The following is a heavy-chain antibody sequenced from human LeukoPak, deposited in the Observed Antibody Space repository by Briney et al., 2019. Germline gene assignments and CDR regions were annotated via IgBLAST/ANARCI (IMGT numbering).Heavy chain of an antibody. CDR2: ISSRGDTT. D-gene: IGHD3-3*01. J-gene: IGHJ3*02. CDR1: GFSFSDYY. Sequence: PGGSLRLSCAASGFSFSDYYMGWIRQAPGKGLEWVSYISSRGDTTYYADSVKGRFTISRDNAKNSLYLQMNSLRAEDTAVYYCAKGGSRLFSHIWGQGTMVTVSS. CDR3: AKGGSRLFSHI. V-gene: IGHV3-11*04.